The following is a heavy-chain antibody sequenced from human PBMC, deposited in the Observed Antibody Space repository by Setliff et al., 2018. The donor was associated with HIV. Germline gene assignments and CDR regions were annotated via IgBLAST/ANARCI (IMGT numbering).Heavy chain of an antibody. J-gene: IGHJ2*01. D-gene: IGHD2-2*01. CDR2: IYRTGDT. Sequence: SETLSLTCTVSGYSINSSHFWGWIRQPPGKGLEWVGSIYRTGDTHYNPSLKSRVTISVDTSKNQFSLRLSSVTAAVTAVYYCARDKTYCNYSRCSRAVCYFDLWGRGTLVTVSS. CDR1: GYSINSSHF. CDR3: ARDKTYCNYSRCSRAVCYFDL. V-gene: IGHV4-38-2*02.